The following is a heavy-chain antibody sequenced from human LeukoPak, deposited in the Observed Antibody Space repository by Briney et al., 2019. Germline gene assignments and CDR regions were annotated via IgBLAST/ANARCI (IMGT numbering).Heavy chain of an antibody. CDR2: IYTSGST. CDR1: GGSISSYY. D-gene: IGHD2-15*01. CDR3: ARVPPICSGGSCHPWFDP. V-gene: IGHV4-4*07. J-gene: IGHJ5*02. Sequence: SSETLSLTCTVSGGSISSYYWSWIRQPAGKGLEWIGRIYTSGSTNYNPSLKSRVTMSVDTSKNQFSLKLSSVTAADTAVYYCARVPPICSGGSCHPWFDPWGQGTLVTVSS.